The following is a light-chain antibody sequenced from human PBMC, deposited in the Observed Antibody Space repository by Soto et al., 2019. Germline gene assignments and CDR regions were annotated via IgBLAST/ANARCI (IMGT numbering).Light chain of an antibody. Sequence: ILMTQSPATLSVSPGERATLSCRASQSVSSNLAWYQQKPGKAPRLLLYGASTRATGIPARISGSGSGTVFTLTNSTLQFEDVAVSYCQQYDESPPSYTFGQGTKLEIK. CDR2: GAS. V-gene: IGKV3-15*01. CDR3: QQYDESPPSYT. J-gene: IGKJ2*01. CDR1: QSVSSN.